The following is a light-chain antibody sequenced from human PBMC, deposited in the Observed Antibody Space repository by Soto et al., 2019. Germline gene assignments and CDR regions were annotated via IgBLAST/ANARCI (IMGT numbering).Light chain of an antibody. CDR1: QSISTY. J-gene: IGKJ1*01. Sequence: DIQMAQSPSSLSASVGDRVTITCRASQSISTYLNWYQQKPGKAPSVLIFDASSLQSGVPSRFSASGSGTDFTLTISSLQPEDFATYYCQQSYTTPRTFGQGTKVEIK. V-gene: IGKV1-39*01. CDR3: QQSYTTPRT. CDR2: DAS.